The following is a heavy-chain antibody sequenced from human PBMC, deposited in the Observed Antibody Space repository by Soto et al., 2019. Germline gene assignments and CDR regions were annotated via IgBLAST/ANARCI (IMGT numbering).Heavy chain of an antibody. CDR3: ARVHNWNRNFDY. Sequence: LSLTCTVSGGSISSYYWSWIRQPPGKGLEWIGYIYYSGSTNYNPSLKSRVTISVDTSKNQFSLKLSSVTAADTAVYYCARVHNWNRNFDYWGQGTLVTVSS. V-gene: IGHV4-59*01. D-gene: IGHD1-20*01. CDR2: IYYSGST. CDR1: GGSISSYY. J-gene: IGHJ4*02.